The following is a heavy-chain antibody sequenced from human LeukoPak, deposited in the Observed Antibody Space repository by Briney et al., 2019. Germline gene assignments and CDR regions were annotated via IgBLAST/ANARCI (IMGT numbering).Heavy chain of an antibody. CDR2: ISSSGSYI. V-gene: IGHV3-21*01. J-gene: IGHJ4*02. CDR3: ARVGDSGSYSAFDY. D-gene: IGHD1-26*01. CDR1: GFTFSNYD. Sequence: GGSLRLSCAASGFTFSNYDMNWVRQAPGKGPEWVSSISSSGSYIYYADSVMGRLTISRDNAKNSLYLQVNSLRAEDTAVYYCARVGDSGSYSAFDYWGQGTLVTVSS.